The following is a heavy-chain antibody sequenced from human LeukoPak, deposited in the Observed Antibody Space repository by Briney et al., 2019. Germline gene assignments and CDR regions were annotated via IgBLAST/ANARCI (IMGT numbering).Heavy chain of an antibody. V-gene: IGHV4-4*02. CDR2: VHLSGAT. Sequence: PSGTLSLTCAVSGGSIMTTNWWSWVRQPPGKGLEWIGEVHLSGATNYNPSLESRVSMSIDTSKNQMSLKLTSVTAADTAIYFCTRESGAFSPFGFWGQETLVTVSS. J-gene: IGHJ4*02. CDR1: GGSIMTTNW. D-gene: IGHD1-26*01. CDR3: TRESGAFSPFGF.